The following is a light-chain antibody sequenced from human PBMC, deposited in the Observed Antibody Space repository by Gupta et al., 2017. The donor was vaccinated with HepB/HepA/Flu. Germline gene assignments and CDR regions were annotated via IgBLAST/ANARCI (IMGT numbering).Light chain of an antibody. Sequence: QSVLTQPPSVSGTPGQKVTISCSGSSSSFGGNYVYWYQQLPGTAPKLVIYRNNQRPSGVPDRFSGSKSDTSASLAISGLRSEDEADYYCALWDESLSAWVFGGGTKLTVL. CDR1: SSSFGGNY. V-gene: IGLV1-47*01. CDR3: ALWDESLSAWV. CDR2: RNN. J-gene: IGLJ3*02.